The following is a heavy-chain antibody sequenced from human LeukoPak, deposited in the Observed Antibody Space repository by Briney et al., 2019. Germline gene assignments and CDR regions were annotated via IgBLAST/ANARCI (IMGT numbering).Heavy chain of an antibody. CDR3: ARGRPYYYGSGSYHSPSFGY. J-gene: IGHJ4*02. V-gene: IGHV4-4*02. Sequence: SGTLSLTCAVSGGSISSSNWWSWVRQPPGKGLEWIGEIYHSGSTNYNPSLKSRVTISVDKSKNQFSLKLSSVTAADTAVYYCARGRPYYYGSGSYHSPSFGYWGQGTLVTVSS. CDR2: IYHSGST. CDR1: GGSISSSNW. D-gene: IGHD3-10*01.